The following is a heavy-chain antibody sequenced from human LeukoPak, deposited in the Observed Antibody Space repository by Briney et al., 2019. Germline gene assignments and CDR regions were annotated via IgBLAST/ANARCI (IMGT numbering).Heavy chain of an antibody. CDR2: ISYDGSNK. J-gene: IGHJ4*02. Sequence: SCKASGYTFTGYYMHWVRQAPGKGLEWVAVISYDGSNKYYADSVKGRFTISRDNSKNTLYLQMNSLRAEDTAVYYCARAPAQESGASMGHWGQGTLVTVSS. CDR3: ARAPAQESGASMGH. CDR1: GYTFTGYY. V-gene: IGHV3-30*04. D-gene: IGHD1-26*01.